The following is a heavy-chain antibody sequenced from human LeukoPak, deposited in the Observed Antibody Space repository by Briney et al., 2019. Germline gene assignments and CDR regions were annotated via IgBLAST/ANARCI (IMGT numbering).Heavy chain of an antibody. D-gene: IGHD6-13*01. J-gene: IGHJ5*02. Sequence: SETLSLTCAVYGGSFSGYYWSWIRQPPGKGLEWIGEINHSGSTNYNPSLKSRVTISVDTSKNQFSLKLSSVTATDTAVYYCASSSSSSWFDPWGQGTLVTVSS. CDR2: INHSGST. V-gene: IGHV4-34*01. CDR3: ASSSSSSWFDP. CDR1: GGSFSGYY.